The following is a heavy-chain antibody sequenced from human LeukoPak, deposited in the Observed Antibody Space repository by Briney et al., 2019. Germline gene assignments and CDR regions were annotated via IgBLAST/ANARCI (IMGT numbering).Heavy chain of an antibody. J-gene: IGHJ4*02. D-gene: IGHD3-22*01. Sequence: SETLPLTCAVYGGSFSGYYWSWIRQPPGKGLEWIGEINHSGSTNYNPSLKSRVTISVDTSKNQFSLKLSSVTAADTAVYYCARSRDKWLFSLCFVYWGQGTLVTVSS. CDR1: GGSFSGYY. CDR2: INHSGST. V-gene: IGHV4-34*01. CDR3: ARSRDKWLFSLCFVY.